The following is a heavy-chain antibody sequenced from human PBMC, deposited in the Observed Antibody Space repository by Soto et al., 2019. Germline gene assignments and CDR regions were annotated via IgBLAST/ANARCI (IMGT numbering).Heavy chain of an antibody. CDR3: ASSYCSGGSCYSSYYYYMDV. J-gene: IGHJ6*03. CDR2: IIPILGIA. V-gene: IGHV1-69*02. Sequence: QVQLVQSGAEVKKPGSSVKVSCKASGGTFSSYTISWVRQAPGQGLEWMGRIIPILGIANYAQKFQGRVTSTADKSTSTAYMELSSLRSEDTAVYYCASSYCSGGSCYSSYYYYMDVWGKGTTVTVSS. CDR1: GGTFSSYT. D-gene: IGHD2-15*01.